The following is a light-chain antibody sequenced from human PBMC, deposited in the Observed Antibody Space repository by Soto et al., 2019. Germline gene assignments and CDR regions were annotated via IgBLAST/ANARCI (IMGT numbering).Light chain of an antibody. CDR3: KNKNTSPLNI. CDR1: QSISSKY. Sequence: IVLTQSPGTLSLSPGERATLSCRASQSISSKYLAWYQQKPGQAPRLLIYGASTRATGIPDRFGGSGSGKNFTITISRLEPEDFAVYYCKNKNTSPLNIFGQGTKREIK. J-gene: IGKJ2*01. CDR2: GAS. V-gene: IGKV3-20*01.